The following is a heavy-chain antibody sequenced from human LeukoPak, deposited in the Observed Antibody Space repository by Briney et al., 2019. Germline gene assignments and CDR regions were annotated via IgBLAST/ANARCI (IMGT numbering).Heavy chain of an antibody. D-gene: IGHD1-1*01. Sequence: GGSLRLSCAASGFTFSSYWMHWVRQAPGKGLVWVSRINTDGRRTSYADSVKGRFTISRDNAKNTLYLQMKSLRAEDTAVYYCARDNSDSFDYWGQGTLVTVSS. CDR2: INTDGRRT. V-gene: IGHV3-74*01. CDR3: ARDNSDSFDY. CDR1: GFTFSSYW. J-gene: IGHJ4*02.